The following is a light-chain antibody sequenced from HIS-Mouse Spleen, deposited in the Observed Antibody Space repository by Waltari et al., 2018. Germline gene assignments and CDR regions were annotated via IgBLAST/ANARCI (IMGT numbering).Light chain of an antibody. CDR1: ALPNKY. Sequence: SYELTPPPSVSVSPGQTARITCAGDALPNKYAYSYQQKSGQAPVLVIYEDSKRPSGIPERFSGSSSGTMATLTISGAQVEDEADYYCYSTDSSGNHRVFGGGTKLTVL. CDR2: EDS. CDR3: YSTDSSGNHRV. J-gene: IGLJ2*01. V-gene: IGLV3-10*01.